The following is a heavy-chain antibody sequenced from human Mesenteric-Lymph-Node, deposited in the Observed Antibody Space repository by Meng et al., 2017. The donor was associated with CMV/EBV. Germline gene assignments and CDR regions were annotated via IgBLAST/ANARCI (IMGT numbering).Heavy chain of an antibody. CDR2: IYYSGST. J-gene: IGHJ6*02. D-gene: IGHD6-6*01. CDR1: GGSISSSSYY. V-gene: IGHV4-30-4*08. Sequence: SETLSLTCTVSGGSISSSSYYWSWIRQPPGKGLEWIGYIYYSGSTYYNPSLKSRVTISVDTSKNQFSLKLSSVTAADTAVYYCARVVYSSSGYYYGMDVWGQGTTVTVSS. CDR3: ARVVYSSSGYYYGMDV.